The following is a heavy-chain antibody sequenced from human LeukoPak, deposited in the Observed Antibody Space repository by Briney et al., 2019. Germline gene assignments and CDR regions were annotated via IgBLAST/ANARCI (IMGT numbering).Heavy chain of an antibody. CDR3: ARQGYCSSTSCYGPHNFDY. Sequence: PSETLSLNCAVSGYSISSGYYWGWIRQPPGKGLEWIGSIYHSGSTYYNPSLKSRVTISVDTSKNQFSLKLSSVTAADTAVYYCARQGYCSSTSCYGPHNFDYWGQGTLVTVSS. J-gene: IGHJ4*02. CDR2: IYHSGST. CDR1: GYSISSGYY. D-gene: IGHD2-2*01. V-gene: IGHV4-38-2*01.